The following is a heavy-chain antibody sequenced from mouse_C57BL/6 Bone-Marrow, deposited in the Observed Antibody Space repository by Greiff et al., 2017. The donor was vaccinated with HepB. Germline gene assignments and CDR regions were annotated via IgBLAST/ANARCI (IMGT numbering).Heavy chain of an antibody. D-gene: IGHD2-3*01. CDR1: GFTFSSYG. CDR3: ARQGWLLRN. CDR2: ISSGGSYT. V-gene: IGHV5-6*01. Sequence: EVHLVESGGDLVKPGGSLKLSCAASGFTFSSYGMSWVRQTPDKRLEWVATISSGGSYTYYPDSVKGRFTISRDNAKNTLYLQMSSLKSEDTAMYYCARQGWLLRNWGQGTLVTVSA. J-gene: IGHJ3*01.